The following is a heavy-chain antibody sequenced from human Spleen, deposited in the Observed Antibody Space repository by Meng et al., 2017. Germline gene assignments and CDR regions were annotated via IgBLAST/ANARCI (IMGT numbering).Heavy chain of an antibody. D-gene: IGHD3-10*01. V-gene: IGHV1-2*06. CDR2: INPDSRGT. J-gene: IGHJ4*02. CDR1: GYTFNGYY. CDR3: ARDSRRYYGSARIDY. Sequence: VQLVQSGAALKKPGASMKVSCKASGYTFNGYYLHWVRQAPGQGLEWMGRINPDSRGTNSGQKFQGRLTMTRDTSINTAYMELSNLGSDDTAIYYCARDSRRYYGSARIDYWGQGTLVTVSS.